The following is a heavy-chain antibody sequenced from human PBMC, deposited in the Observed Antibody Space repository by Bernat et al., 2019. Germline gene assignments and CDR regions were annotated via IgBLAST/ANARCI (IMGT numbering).Heavy chain of an antibody. V-gene: IGHV5-10-1*03. CDR1: GYSFTSYC. CDR3: ARRFVCTSCHRGGMDV. Sequence: EVQLVQSGAEVKKPGESLRISCKGSGYSFTSYCISWVRQMPGKGLEWMGRIDPSDSYTNYSPSFQGHVTISADKSISTAYLEWSSLKASDTAMYYCARRFVCTSCHRGGMDVWGQGTTVTVSS. D-gene: IGHD2-2*01. CDR2: IDPSDSYT. J-gene: IGHJ6*02.